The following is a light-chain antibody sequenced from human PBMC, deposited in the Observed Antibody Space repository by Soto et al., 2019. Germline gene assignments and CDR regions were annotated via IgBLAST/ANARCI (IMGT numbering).Light chain of an antibody. V-gene: IGKV3-20*01. CDR1: QSVDTTF. CDR3: QQYMSSVT. J-gene: IGKJ1*01. Sequence: EIVLTQSPGSLSLSPGQRATLSCRASQSVDTTFFAWYQKKPGQAPRLLIYGASKRATGIPDRFSGSGSGTDFTLIISRLAPEYFAVYYCQQYMSSVTFGQGTNVEIK. CDR2: GAS.